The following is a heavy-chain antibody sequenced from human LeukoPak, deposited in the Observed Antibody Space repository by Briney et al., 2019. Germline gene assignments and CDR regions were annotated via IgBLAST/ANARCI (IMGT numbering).Heavy chain of an antibody. CDR3: ATVDTAMGYDY. V-gene: IGHV1-3*01. Sequence: ASVKVSCKASGYTFTSYAMHWVRQAPGQRLEWMGWINAGNGNTKYSQKFQGRVTITRDTSASTAYTELSSLRSEDTAVYYCATVDTAMGYDYWGQGTLVTVSS. J-gene: IGHJ4*02. CDR2: INAGNGNT. CDR1: GYTFTSYA. D-gene: IGHD5-18*01.